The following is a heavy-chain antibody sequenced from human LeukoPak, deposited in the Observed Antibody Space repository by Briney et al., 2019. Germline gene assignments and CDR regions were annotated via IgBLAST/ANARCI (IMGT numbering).Heavy chain of an antibody. CDR1: GYRFTSYW. Sequence: GETLKISCKGSGYRFTSYWISWVRQMPGKGLEWMGRIDPSDSYTNYSPSFQGHVTISADKSISTAYLQWSSLKALDTAIYYCARGDILTGNCFDYWGQGTLVTVSS. CDR2: IDPSDSYT. J-gene: IGHJ4*02. D-gene: IGHD3-9*01. CDR3: ARGDILTGNCFDY. V-gene: IGHV5-10-1*01.